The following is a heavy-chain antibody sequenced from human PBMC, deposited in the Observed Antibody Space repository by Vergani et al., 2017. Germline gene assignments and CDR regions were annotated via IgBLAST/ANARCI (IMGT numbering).Heavy chain of an antibody. V-gene: IGHV4-59*01. Sequence: QVQLPESGPGLVKPSETLSLTCTVSGAAIKDFYWSWFRQPLGKGLEWIGYVYYTESTTYNPSLKSRVTISVDTSNNRFSLRMTSLAAADTAIYYCARDRDRYCRSTTSCHNWFDPWGQGSLVTVSS. D-gene: IGHD2-2*01. CDR1: GAAIKDFY. CDR3: ARDRDRYCRSTTSCHNWFDP. J-gene: IGHJ5*02. CDR2: VYYTEST.